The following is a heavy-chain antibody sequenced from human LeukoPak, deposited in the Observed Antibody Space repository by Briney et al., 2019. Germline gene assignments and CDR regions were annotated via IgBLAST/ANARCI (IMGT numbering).Heavy chain of an antibody. J-gene: IGHJ4*02. CDR2: INPNSGGT. D-gene: IGHD6-13*01. CDR1: GYTFTGYY. V-gene: IGHV1-2*02. Sequence: ASVKVSCKASGYTFTGYYMHWVRQAPGQGLEWMGWINPNSGGTNCAQKFQGRVTMTRDTSISTAYMELSRLRSDDTAVYYCARAGYSSSWYREIWDYWGQGTLVTVSS. CDR3: ARAGYSSSWYREIWDY.